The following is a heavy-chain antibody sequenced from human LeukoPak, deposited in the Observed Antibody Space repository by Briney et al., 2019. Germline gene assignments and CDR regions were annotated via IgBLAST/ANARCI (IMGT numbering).Heavy chain of an antibody. V-gene: IGHV3-74*01. CDR3: ARGVWFGERPDASDI. CDR2: INSDGSST. D-gene: IGHD3-10*01. CDR1: GLTFSSYW. Sequence: GGSLRLSCAASGLTFSSYWMHWVRQAPGKGLVWVSRINSDGSSTSYADSVKGRFTISRDNAKNTLSLQMSSLRAEDTAVYYCARGVWFGERPDASDIWGQGTMVTVSS. J-gene: IGHJ3*02.